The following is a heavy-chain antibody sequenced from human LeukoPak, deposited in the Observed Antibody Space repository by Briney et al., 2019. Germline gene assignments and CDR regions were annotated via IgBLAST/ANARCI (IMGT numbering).Heavy chain of an antibody. CDR2: ISSDGSIK. J-gene: IGHJ4*02. D-gene: IGHD3-3*01. Sequence: GGSLRLSCTASKFTFSHYGMQWVRQAPGKGLEWVAVISSDGSIKVYADSVKGRFTLPRDNSINTVDLQMNSLRAEDTAVYYCVKEYHSRGFGAYFDYWGQGTLVTVSS. V-gene: IGHV3-30*18. CDR1: KFTFSHYG. CDR3: VKEYHSRGFGAYFDY.